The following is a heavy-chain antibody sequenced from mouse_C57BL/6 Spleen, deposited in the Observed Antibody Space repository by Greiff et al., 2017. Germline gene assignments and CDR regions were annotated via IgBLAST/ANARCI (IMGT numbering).Heavy chain of an antibody. CDR3: ARDYDYDGGAMDY. Sequence: EVKLVESGGGLVQSGRSLRLSCATSGFTFSDFYMEWVRQAPGKGLEWIAASRNKANDYTTEYSASVTGRFIVSRDTSQSILYLQMNALRAEDTAIYYWARDYDYDGGAMDYWGQGTPVTVSS. V-gene: IGHV7-1*01. CDR2: SRNKANDYTT. J-gene: IGHJ4*01. CDR1: GFTFSDFY. D-gene: IGHD2-4*01.